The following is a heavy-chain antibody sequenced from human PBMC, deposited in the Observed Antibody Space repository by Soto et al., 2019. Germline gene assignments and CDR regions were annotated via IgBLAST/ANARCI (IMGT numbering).Heavy chain of an antibody. CDR1: GGSISSGGYY. Sequence: SETLSLTCTVSGGSISSGGYYWSWIRQHPGKGLEWIGYIYYSGSTYYNPSLKSRVTISVDTSKNQFSLKLSSVTAADTAVYYCERESGGSSFDPWGQGTLVTVSS. CDR2: IYYSGST. CDR3: ERESGGSSFDP. D-gene: IGHD3-10*01. J-gene: IGHJ5*02. V-gene: IGHV4-31*03.